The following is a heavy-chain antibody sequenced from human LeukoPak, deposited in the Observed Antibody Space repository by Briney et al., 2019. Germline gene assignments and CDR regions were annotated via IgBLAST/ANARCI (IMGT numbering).Heavy chain of an antibody. Sequence: PSETLSLTXAVSGYSIRSGYYWGWIRQPPGKGLECIGSIYHSGSTYYNPSLKSRVTISVDTSKNQFSLKLSSVTAADTAVYYCARHVISSGSLYAFDIWGQGTMVTVSS. CDR3: ARHVISSGSLYAFDI. CDR2: IYHSGST. CDR1: GYSIRSGYY. J-gene: IGHJ3*02. D-gene: IGHD6-19*01. V-gene: IGHV4-38-2*01.